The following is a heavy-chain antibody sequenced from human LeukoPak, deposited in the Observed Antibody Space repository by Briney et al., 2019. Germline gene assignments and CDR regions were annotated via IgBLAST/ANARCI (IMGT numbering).Heavy chain of an antibody. CDR1: GGSISSSSYY. CDR2: IYYSGST. Sequence: SETLSLTCTVSGGSISSSSYYWGWIRQPPGKGLEWIGSIYYSGSTYYNPSLKSRVTISVDTSKNQFSLKLSSVTAADTAMYYCARGSSSGSPYYFDYWGQGTLVTVSS. J-gene: IGHJ4*02. CDR3: ARGSSSGSPYYFDY. D-gene: IGHD1-26*01. V-gene: IGHV4-39*01.